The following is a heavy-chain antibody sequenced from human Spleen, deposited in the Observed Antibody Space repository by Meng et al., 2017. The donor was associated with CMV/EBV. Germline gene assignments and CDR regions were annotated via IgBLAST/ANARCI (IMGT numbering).Heavy chain of an antibody. CDR3: AKDGGGSITIFGVVIINYFDY. CDR2: IRGSGGST. Sequence: YAMRWVRQAPGKGLEWVSAIRGSGGSTYYADSVKGRFTISRDNSKNTLYLQMNSLRAEDTAVYYCAKDGGGSITIFGVVIINYFDYWGQGTLVTVSS. V-gene: IGHV3-23*01. J-gene: IGHJ4*02. CDR1: YA. D-gene: IGHD3-3*01.